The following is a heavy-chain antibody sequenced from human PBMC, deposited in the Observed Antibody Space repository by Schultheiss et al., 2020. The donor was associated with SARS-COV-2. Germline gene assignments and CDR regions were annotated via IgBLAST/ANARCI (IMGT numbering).Heavy chain of an antibody. Sequence: GGSLRLSCAASGFTFSRYWMHWVRQAPGKGLEWVGRIKSKTDGGTTDYAAPVKGRFTISRDDSKNTLYLQMNSLKTEDTAVYYCTTDREWELLGVEYWGQGTLVTVSS. CDR1: GFTFSRYW. CDR2: IKSKTDGGTT. CDR3: TTDREWELLGVEY. V-gene: IGHV3-15*01. D-gene: IGHD1-26*01. J-gene: IGHJ4*02.